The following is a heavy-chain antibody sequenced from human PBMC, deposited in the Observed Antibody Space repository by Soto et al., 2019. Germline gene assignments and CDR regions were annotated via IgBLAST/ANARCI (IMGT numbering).Heavy chain of an antibody. CDR2: IKSKTDGGTT. CDR3: GGFGELFDY. D-gene: IGHD3-10*01. V-gene: IGHV3-15*01. J-gene: IGHJ4*02. CDR1: GFTFSNAW. Sequence: GGSLRLSCAASGFTFSNAWMSWVRQAPGKGLEWVDRIKSKTDGGTTDYAAPVKGRFTISRDDSKNTLYLQMNSLKTEDTAVYYCGGFGELFDYWGQGTLVTVSS.